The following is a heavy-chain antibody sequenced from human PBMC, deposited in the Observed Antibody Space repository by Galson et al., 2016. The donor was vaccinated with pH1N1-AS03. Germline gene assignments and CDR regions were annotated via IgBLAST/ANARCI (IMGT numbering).Heavy chain of an antibody. V-gene: IGHV3-53*01. CDR3: AREPWGSTQGEY. D-gene: IGHD3-16*01. J-gene: IGHJ4*02. CDR2: IYGGGDT. Sequence: SLRLSCADSGFTINNNYMSWVRQAPGKGLEWVSVIYGGGDTFYADSVKGRFTISRDKFKNTVYLQMNSLSFEDTAVNDCAREPWGSTQGEYWGQGTLVTVSS. CDR1: GFTINNNY.